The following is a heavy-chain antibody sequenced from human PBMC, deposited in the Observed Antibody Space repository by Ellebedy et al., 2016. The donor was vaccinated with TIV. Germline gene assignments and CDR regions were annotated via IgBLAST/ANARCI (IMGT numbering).Heavy chain of an antibody. CDR2: IYYSGIT. V-gene: IGHV4-59*08. J-gene: IGHJ5*02. Sequence: MPSETLSLTCTVSGGSISGYYWGWIRQPPGKGLEWIGYIYYSGITDYNPSLRSRVIISVDTSKNHFSLTLNSVTAADTAVYYCTRRGAPIGNWFDPWGQGILVTVSS. CDR3: TRRGAPIGNWFDP. D-gene: IGHD1-26*01. CDR1: GGSISGYY.